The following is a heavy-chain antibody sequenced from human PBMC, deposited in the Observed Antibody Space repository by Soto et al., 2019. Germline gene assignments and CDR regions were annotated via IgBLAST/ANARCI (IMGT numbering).Heavy chain of an antibody. CDR3: AFSLTVTTAFDV. CDR2: ISGGSGDST. D-gene: IGHD4-17*01. CDR1: GFTFSTYA. Sequence: PGGSLRLSCAGSGFTFSTYAMSWVRQAPGKGLEWVSAISGGSGDSTYYADSVKGRFTISRDNSTNTLYLQMNSLRAEDTAIYYCAFSLTVTTAFDVWGQGTMVTVSS. V-gene: IGHV3-23*01. J-gene: IGHJ3*01.